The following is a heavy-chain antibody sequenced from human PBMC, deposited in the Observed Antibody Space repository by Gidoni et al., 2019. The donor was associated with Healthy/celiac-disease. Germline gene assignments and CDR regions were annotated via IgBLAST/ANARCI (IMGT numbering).Heavy chain of an antibody. CDR2: ISGSGGRT. V-gene: IGHV3-23*01. J-gene: IGHJ4*02. CDR3: AKDPRYSNGPFGVYFDY. Sequence: EVQLLESGGGLVQPGGSLRLSRAASGFTFSSYAMSWVRQAPGKGLEWVSAISGSGGRTYYADSVKGRFTISRDNSKNTLYLKMNSLRAEDTAVYYCAKDPRYSNGPFGVYFDYWGQGTLVTVSS. CDR1: GFTFSSYA. D-gene: IGHD6-19*01.